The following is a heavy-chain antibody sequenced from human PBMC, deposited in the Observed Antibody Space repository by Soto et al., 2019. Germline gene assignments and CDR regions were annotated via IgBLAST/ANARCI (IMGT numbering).Heavy chain of an antibody. V-gene: IGHV1-2*02. Sequence: ASVKVSCKASGFSFTGYYIHWLRQAPGQGLEWMGWINAHSGGTEYAQKFQGRVTLTRDTSIATAYLTLNSLTSDDTALYYCAKALTRQLPSWLDSWGQGNQVTVSS. J-gene: IGHJ5*01. CDR3: AKALTRQLPSWLDS. D-gene: IGHD6-6*01. CDR2: INAHSGGT. CDR1: GFSFTGYY.